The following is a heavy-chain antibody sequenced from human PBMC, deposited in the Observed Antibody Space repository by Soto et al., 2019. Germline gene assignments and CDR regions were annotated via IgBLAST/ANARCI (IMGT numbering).Heavy chain of an antibody. V-gene: IGHV3-23*01. CDR2: VSAHGADT. CDR1: GFAFSSYA. J-gene: IGHJ4*02. CDR3: AREDGGGPFDY. Sequence: EVHLLESGGVLVQPGGSLRLSCAASGFAFSSYAMSWVRQAPGKGLEWVSGVSAHGADTYYADSVKGRFTISRDNSENTLYLQMNGQRAEDTAVYYCAREDGGGPFDYWGQGTLLTVSS. D-gene: IGHD2-15*01.